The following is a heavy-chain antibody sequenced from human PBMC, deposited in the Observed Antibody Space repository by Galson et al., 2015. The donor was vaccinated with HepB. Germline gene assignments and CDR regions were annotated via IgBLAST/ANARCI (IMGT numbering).Heavy chain of an antibody. CDR1: GFTFSSYS. CDR2: ISSSSSTI. J-gene: IGHJ4*02. CDR3: ASVDYSSGAFFDY. V-gene: IGHV3-48*02. D-gene: IGHD6-19*01. Sequence: SLRLSCAASGFTFSSYSMNWVRQAPGKGLEWVSYISSSSSTIYYADSVKGRFTISRDNAKNSLYLQMNSLRDEDTAVYYCASVDYSSGAFFDYWGQGTLVTVSS.